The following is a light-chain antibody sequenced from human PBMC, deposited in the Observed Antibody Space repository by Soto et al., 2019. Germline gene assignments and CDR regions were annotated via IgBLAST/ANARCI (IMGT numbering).Light chain of an antibody. V-gene: IGKV3-11*01. J-gene: IGKJ5*01. Sequence: EIVLTQAPATLSLSPGERATLSCRASQSVSSYLAWYQQKPGQAPRLLIYDASNRATGIPARFSGSGSGTDFTLTISRLEPEDFALYYCQQYGGSPITFGQGTRLEI. CDR2: DAS. CDR3: QQYGGSPIT. CDR1: QSVSSY.